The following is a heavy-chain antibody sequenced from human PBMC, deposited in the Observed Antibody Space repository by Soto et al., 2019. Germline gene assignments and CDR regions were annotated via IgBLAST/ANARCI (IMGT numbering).Heavy chain of an antibody. V-gene: IGHV3-53*04. CDR2: IYSGGST. Sequence: EVQLVESGGGLVQPGGSLRLSCAASGFTVSSNYMSWVRQAPGKGLEWVSVIYSGGSTYYADSVKGRFTISRHNSKNTLYLQMNSRRAEDTAVYYCARGAEAYNWKGWDYYMDVWGKGTTVTVSS. CDR3: ARGAEAYNWKGWDYYMDV. J-gene: IGHJ6*03. D-gene: IGHD1-20*01. CDR1: GFTVSSNY.